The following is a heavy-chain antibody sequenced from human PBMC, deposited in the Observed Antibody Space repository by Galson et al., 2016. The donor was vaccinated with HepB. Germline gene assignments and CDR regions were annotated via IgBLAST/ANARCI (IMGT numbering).Heavy chain of an antibody. CDR2: ISGSGVNA. CDR1: GFTFSTYA. CDR3: ARDFKLGAPDYMGV. V-gene: IGHV3-23*01. J-gene: IGHJ6*03. D-gene: IGHD1-26*01. Sequence: SLRLSCAASGFTFSTYAMSWVRQAPGKGLEWVSAISGSGVNAHYADSVKGRFTISRDNSKNTVDLQIHSLRSEDAAVYFCARDFKLGAPDYMGVWGKGTTVTV.